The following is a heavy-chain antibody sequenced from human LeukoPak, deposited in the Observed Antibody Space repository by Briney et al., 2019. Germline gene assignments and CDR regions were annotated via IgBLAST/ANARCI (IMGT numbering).Heavy chain of an antibody. CDR3: AKDPYSSSWYFWFDP. J-gene: IGHJ5*02. V-gene: IGHV3-33*06. Sequence: PGRSLRLSCAASGFALNTYAMHWVRQAPGQGLEWVALIWHDGSHKFYSNSVRGQFTISRDNSKNTVYLQMNSLRAEDTAVYYCAKDPYSSSWYFWFDPWGQGTLVTVSS. CDR2: IWHDGSHK. CDR1: GFALNTYA. D-gene: IGHD6-13*01.